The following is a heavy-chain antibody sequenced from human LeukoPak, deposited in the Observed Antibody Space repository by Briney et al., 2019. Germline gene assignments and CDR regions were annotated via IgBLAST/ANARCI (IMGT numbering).Heavy chain of an antibody. Sequence: SETLSLTCAVYGGSFSGYYWSWIRQPPGKGLEWIGEINHSGSTNYNPSLKSRVTISVDTSKNQFSLKLSSVTAADTAVYYCARGLYGSFDYWGQGTLVTVSS. CDR2: INHSGST. CDR1: GGSFSGYY. V-gene: IGHV4-34*01. CDR3: ARGLYGSFDY. J-gene: IGHJ4*02. D-gene: IGHD2-8*02.